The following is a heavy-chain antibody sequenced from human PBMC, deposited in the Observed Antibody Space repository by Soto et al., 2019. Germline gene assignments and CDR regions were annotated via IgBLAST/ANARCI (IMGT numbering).Heavy chain of an antibody. D-gene: IGHD3-16*02. V-gene: IGHV3-15*01. CDR1: GFTFSNAW. Sequence: GGSLRLSCAASGFTFSNAWMSWVRQAPGKGLEWVGRIKSKTDGGTTDYAAPVKGRFTISRDDSKNTLYLQMNSLKTEDTAVYYCTTHGGYDYIWGSYRFFDYWGQGTLVTVSS. CDR2: IKSKTDGGTT. CDR3: TTHGGYDYIWGSYRFFDY. J-gene: IGHJ4*02.